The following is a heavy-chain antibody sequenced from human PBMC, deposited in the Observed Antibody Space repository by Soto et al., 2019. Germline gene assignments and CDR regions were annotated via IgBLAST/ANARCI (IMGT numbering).Heavy chain of an antibody. V-gene: IGHV1-3*01. Sequence: QVHLVQSGAEVKKPGASVRVSWKPSGYTLRNYAIHWVRQAAGQSLEWLAWIDPGSGRATYSQKVQGSITVTRDISATTFFMDLTSLTSEYTAAYFCTRDLNGGNPVDYWGQGALVTVS. CDR1: GYTLRNYA. J-gene: IGHJ4*02. D-gene: IGHD2-8*01. CDR3: TRDLNGGNPVDY. CDR2: IDPGSGRA.